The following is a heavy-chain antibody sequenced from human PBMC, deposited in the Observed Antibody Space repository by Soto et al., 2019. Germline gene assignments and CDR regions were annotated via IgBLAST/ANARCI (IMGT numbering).Heavy chain of an antibody. D-gene: IGHD3-10*01. V-gene: IGHV1-2*04. Sequence: GVSVKLSCKASGYTLTGYYVRWVRQAPGQGLEWMGWINPNSGGTNYAQKFQGWVTMTRDTSISTAYMELSRLRSDDTAVYYCARDLAGFDYWGQGTLVTVSS. CDR2: INPNSGGT. CDR3: ARDLAGFDY. CDR1: GYTLTGYY. J-gene: IGHJ4*02.